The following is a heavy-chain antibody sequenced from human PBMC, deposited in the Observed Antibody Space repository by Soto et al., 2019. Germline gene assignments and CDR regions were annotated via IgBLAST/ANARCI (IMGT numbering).Heavy chain of an antibody. D-gene: IGHD1-1*01. Sequence: QVQLVQSGAEVKKPGSSVKVSCKASGGTFSSYTISWVRQAPGQGLEWMGRIIPILGIANYAQKFQGRVTITADKSTSTAYMDLSSLRSEDTAVYYCARVGTTGTTGIVDYWGQGTLVTVSS. CDR3: ARVGTTGTTGIVDY. CDR2: IIPILGIA. J-gene: IGHJ4*02. CDR1: GGTFSSYT. V-gene: IGHV1-69*02.